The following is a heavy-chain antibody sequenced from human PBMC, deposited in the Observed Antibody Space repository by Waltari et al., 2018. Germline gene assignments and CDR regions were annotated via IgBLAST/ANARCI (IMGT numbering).Heavy chain of an antibody. D-gene: IGHD3-3*01. CDR3: ARVFSPVRVLEWFPSYYYYYGMDV. Sequence: SGAEVKKPGASVKVSCKASGYTFTSYGISWVRQAPGQGLEWMGWISAYNGNTNYAQKLQGRVTMTTDTSTSTAYMELRSLRSDDTAVYYCARVFSPVRVLEWFPSYYYYYGMDVWGQGTTVTVSS. CDR1: GYTFTSYG. CDR2: ISAYNGNT. J-gene: IGHJ6*02. V-gene: IGHV1-18*01.